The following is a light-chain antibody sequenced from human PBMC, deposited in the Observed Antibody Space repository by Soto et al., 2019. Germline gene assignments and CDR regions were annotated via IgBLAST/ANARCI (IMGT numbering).Light chain of an antibody. CDR1: QGISSS. V-gene: IGKV1-9*01. CDR3: QQLNSYPFT. J-gene: IGKJ5*01. CDR2: EAS. Sequence: SPVTPAPSSRTALVGDRVTITWRASQGISSSLAWYQQEPGKAPKLLIYEASTLQSGVPSRFSGRGSGTDFTLTISGLQPEDFATYYCQQLNSYPFTFGQGTRLEN.